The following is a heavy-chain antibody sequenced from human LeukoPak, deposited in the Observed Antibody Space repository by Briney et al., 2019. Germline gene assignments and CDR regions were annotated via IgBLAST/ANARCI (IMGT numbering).Heavy chain of an antibody. D-gene: IGHD1-26*01. V-gene: IGHV1-46*01. CDR1: GGTFSSYA. CDR3: ARRQRVGATGFDY. Sequence: ASVKVSCKASGGTFSSYAISWVRQAPGQGLEWMGIINPSGGSTSYAQKFQGRVTMTRDTSTSTVYMELSSLRSEDTAVYYCARRQRVGATGFDYWGQGTLVTVSS. J-gene: IGHJ4*02. CDR2: INPSGGST.